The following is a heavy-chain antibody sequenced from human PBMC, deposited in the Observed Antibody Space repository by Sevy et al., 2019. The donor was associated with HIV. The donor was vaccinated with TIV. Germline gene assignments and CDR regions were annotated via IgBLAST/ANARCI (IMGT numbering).Heavy chain of an antibody. D-gene: IGHD4-17*01. J-gene: IGHJ4*02. CDR2: ISYDESTK. CDR1: GFTLSTHV. V-gene: IGHV3-30*03. Sequence: GGSLRLSCEVSGFTLSTHVMHWVRQAPGKGLDWVAAISYDESTKYYADSVKGRFTISRDNSKNYLFRQMKSLTPEDTAVYYCARDPRLYGDNVEGFDSWGQGTLVTVSS. CDR3: ARDPRLYGDNVEGFDS.